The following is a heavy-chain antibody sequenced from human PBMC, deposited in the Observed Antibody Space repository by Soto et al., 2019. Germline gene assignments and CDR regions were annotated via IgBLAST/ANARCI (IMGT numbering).Heavy chain of an antibody. J-gene: IGHJ4*02. CDR2: IYYSGST. V-gene: IGHV4-59*01. Sequence: NPSETLSLTCTVSGGSISSYYWSWIRQPPGKGLEWIGYIYYSGSTNYNPSLKSRVTISVDTSKNQFSLKLSSVTAADTAVYYCARVRQLGFDYWGQGTLVTVSS. CDR1: GGSISSYY. CDR3: ARVRQLGFDY. D-gene: IGHD6-13*01.